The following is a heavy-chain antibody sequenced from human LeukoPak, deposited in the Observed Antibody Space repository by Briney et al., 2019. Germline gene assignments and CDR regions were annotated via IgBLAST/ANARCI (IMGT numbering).Heavy chain of an antibody. CDR1: GFTFSSYV. D-gene: IGHD1-26*01. CDR2: ITYDGSNK. CDR3: ARGLLGTTTSYFDY. J-gene: IGHJ4*02. V-gene: IGHV3-30-3*01. Sequence: HTGGSLRLSCAASGFTFSSYVMHWVRQAPGKGLEWVAVITYDGSNKYYAESVKGRFTISRDNSKNTLDLQMNSLRAEDTAVYYCARGLLGTTTSYFDYWGQGTLVTVSS.